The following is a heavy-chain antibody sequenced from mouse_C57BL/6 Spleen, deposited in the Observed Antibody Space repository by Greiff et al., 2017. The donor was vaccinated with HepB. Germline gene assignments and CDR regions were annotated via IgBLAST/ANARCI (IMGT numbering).Heavy chain of an antibody. CDR3: APAYYSNYGDAMDY. D-gene: IGHD2-5*01. CDR1: GFNIKNTY. Sequence: VQLQQSVAELVRPGASVKLSCTASGFNIKNTYMHWVKQSPEQGLEWIGRIDPANVNTKYAPKFQGKATITADTSSNTAYLQLSSLTSEDTAIYYCAPAYYSNYGDAMDYWGQGTSVTVSS. J-gene: IGHJ4*01. CDR2: IDPANVNT. V-gene: IGHV14-3*01.